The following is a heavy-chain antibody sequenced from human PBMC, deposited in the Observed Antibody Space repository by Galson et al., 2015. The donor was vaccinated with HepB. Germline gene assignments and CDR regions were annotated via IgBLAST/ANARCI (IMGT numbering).Heavy chain of an antibody. V-gene: IGHV4-39*01. CDR3: ARSHGPDSDFWSGYYLDYFDS. D-gene: IGHD3-3*01. J-gene: IGHJ4*02. CDR1: GDSINSSNYY. CDR2: IYYSEST. Sequence: SETLSLTCTVSGDSINSSNYYWGWIRQSPGKGLEWIGSIYYSESTYYNPSLKSRVTISVDTSKNQFSLKLRSVTAADTAVYYCARSHGPDSDFWSGYYLDYFDSWGQGTLVTVSS.